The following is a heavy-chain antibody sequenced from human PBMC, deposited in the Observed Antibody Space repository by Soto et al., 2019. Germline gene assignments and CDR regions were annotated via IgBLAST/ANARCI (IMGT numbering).Heavy chain of an antibody. J-gene: IGHJ2*01. D-gene: IGHD1-7*01. Sequence: EVQLVESGGGLVQPGGSLRLSCAASGFTFSSYDMHWVRQATGKGLEWVSAIGTAGDTYYPGSVKGRFTISRENVKNSLYLQMTSLRAGDTAVYYCARTVTGTYWYFDLWGRGTLVTVSS. V-gene: IGHV3-13*01. CDR2: IGTAGDT. CDR1: GFTFSSYD. CDR3: ARTVTGTYWYFDL.